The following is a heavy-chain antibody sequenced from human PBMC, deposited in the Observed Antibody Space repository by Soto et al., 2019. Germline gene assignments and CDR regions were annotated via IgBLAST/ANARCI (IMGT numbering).Heavy chain of an antibody. CDR2: INPSGGST. D-gene: IGHD2-2*01. Sequence: GASVKVSCKASGYTFTSYYMHWVRQAPGQGLEWMGIINPSGGSTSYAQKFQGRVTMTRDTSTSTVYMELSSLRSEDTAVYYCARDGGYCSSTSCYGETYYYYYMDGWGKGTTVTVSS. CDR1: GYTFTSYY. J-gene: IGHJ6*03. CDR3: ARDGGYCSSTSCYGETYYYYYMDG. V-gene: IGHV1-46*03.